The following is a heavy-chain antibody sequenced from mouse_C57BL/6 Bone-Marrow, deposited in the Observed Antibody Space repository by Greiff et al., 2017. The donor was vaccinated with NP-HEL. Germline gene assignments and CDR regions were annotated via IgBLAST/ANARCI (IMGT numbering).Heavy chain of an antibody. Sequence: QVQLQQPGAELVMPGASVKLSCKASGYTFTSYWMHWVKQRPGQGLEWIGEIDPSDSYTNYNQKFKGKSTLTVDKSSSTAYMQLSSLTSEDSAVYYCARWVLRSYYSDYWGEGTTLTDSS. CDR3: ARWVLRSYYSDY. CDR2: IDPSDSYT. J-gene: IGHJ2*01. V-gene: IGHV1-69*01. CDR1: GYTFTSYW. D-gene: IGHD2-14*01.